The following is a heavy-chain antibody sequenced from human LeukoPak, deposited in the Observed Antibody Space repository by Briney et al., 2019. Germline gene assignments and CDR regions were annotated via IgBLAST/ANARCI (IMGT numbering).Heavy chain of an antibody. CDR1: GFTFSAYG. CDR3: ARDADTSGHSSHFDY. D-gene: IGHD3-22*01. J-gene: IGHJ4*02. CDR2: IKYDGSKT. V-gene: IGHV3-33*05. Sequence: PGGSLRLSCAASGFTFSAYGMHWVRQAPGKGLEWVAAIKYDGSKTYYGDSVKGRLSISRDNSKNMLSLQMNSLRAEDTAVYDCARDADTSGHSSHFDYWGQGTLVTVSS.